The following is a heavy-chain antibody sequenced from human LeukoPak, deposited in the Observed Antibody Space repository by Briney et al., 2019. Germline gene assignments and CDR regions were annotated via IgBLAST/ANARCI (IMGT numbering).Heavy chain of an antibody. V-gene: IGHV1-8*01. CDR3: ARGTLTGTIGDY. CDR1: GYTFTSYD. Sequence: ASVKVSCKASGYTFTSYDINWARQATGQGLEWMGWMNPSSGNTGYAQKFQGRVTMTRNTSISTAYMELSSLRSEDTAVYYCARGTLTGTIGDYWGQGTLVTVSS. CDR2: MNPSSGNT. J-gene: IGHJ4*02. D-gene: IGHD1-7*01.